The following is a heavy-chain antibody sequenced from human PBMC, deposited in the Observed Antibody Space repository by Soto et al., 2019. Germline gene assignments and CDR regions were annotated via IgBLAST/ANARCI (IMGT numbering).Heavy chain of an antibody. D-gene: IGHD3-10*01. CDR3: ARDVARPYYGSGLGGMDV. Sequence: SVKVSCKASGGTFSSYAISWVRQAPRQGLEWMGGIIPIFGTANYAQKFQGRVTITADESTSTAYMELSSLRSEDTAVYYCARDVARPYYGSGLGGMDVWGQGTTVTVSS. J-gene: IGHJ6*02. CDR1: GGTFSSYA. CDR2: IIPIFGTA. V-gene: IGHV1-69*13.